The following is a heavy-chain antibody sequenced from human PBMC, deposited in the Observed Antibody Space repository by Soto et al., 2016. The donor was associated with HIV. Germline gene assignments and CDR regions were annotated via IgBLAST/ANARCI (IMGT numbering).Heavy chain of an antibody. V-gene: IGHV3-13*04. J-gene: IGHJ3*02. CDR1: GFTFSSYD. CDR3: ARGRGSYDSSGYYFEAFDI. CDR2: IGTGGDT. Sequence: EVQLVESGGGLVQPGGSLRLSCAASGFTFSSYDMHWVRQATGKGLERVSGIGTGGDTYYIGSVKGRFTISRENAKNSLYLQMKSLRGGDTAVYYCARGRGSYDSSGYYFEAFDIWGQGTMVTVSS. D-gene: IGHD3-22*01.